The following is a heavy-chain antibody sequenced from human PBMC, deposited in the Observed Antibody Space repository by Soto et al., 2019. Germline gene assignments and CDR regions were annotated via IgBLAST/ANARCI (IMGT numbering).Heavy chain of an antibody. CDR2: IWYDGSNK. D-gene: IGHD3-10*01. Sequence: QVQLVESGGGVVQPGRSLRLSCAASGFTFSSYGMHWVRQAPGKGLEWVAVIWYDGSNKYYADSVKGRFTISRDNSKNTLYLQMNSLRAEDTAVYYCARELSGGKMYYFDYWGQGTLVTVSS. CDR1: GFTFSSYG. J-gene: IGHJ4*02. V-gene: IGHV3-33*01. CDR3: ARELSGGKMYYFDY.